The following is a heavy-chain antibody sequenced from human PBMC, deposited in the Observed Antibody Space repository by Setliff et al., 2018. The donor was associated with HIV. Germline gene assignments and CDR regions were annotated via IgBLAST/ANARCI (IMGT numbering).Heavy chain of an antibody. CDR2: ISYSGST. J-gene: IGHJ4*01. Sequence: PSETLSLTCTVSGASIRSLYWSCIRKPPGKGLEWIGYISYSGSTNYNPSLESRVAMSVDTSKQQFSLEVSSVTAADTAVYYCARTRGYSYGTLAGFDYWGRGSLVTVSS. V-gene: IGHV4-59*11. D-gene: IGHD5-18*01. CDR1: GASIRSLY. CDR3: ARTRGYSYGTLAGFDY.